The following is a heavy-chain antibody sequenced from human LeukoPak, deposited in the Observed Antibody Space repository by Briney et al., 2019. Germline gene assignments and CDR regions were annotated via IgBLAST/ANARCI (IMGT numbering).Heavy chain of an antibody. CDR2: IYYSGST. D-gene: IGHD3-10*01. J-gene: IGHJ3*02. CDR3: AKSNGYGLVDI. CDR1: GGSISSYY. V-gene: IGHV4-59*12. Sequence: PSETLSLTCTVSGGSISSYYWSWIRQPPGKGLEWIGYIYYSGSTNYNPSLKSRVTISLDTSRNQFSLKLNSVTAADTAVYYCAKSNGYGLVDIWGQGTMVIVSS.